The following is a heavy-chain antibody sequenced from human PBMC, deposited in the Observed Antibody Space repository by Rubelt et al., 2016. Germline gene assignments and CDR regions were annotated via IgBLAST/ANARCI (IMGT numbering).Heavy chain of an antibody. Sequence: EVQLVESGGGLVQPGASLRLSCAASGFTFGSHWMSWVRQAPGKGLEWVASIRPDGSDIHYVDSLKGRFTLPRDTAKNSLYLPMNSLGAEDTAGYYCARLPGSSTLYDYWGQGTLVTVSS. CDR1: GFTFGSHW. V-gene: IGHV3-7*01. CDR2: IRPDGSDI. J-gene: IGHJ4*02. D-gene: IGHD6-13*01. CDR3: ARLPGSSTLYDY.